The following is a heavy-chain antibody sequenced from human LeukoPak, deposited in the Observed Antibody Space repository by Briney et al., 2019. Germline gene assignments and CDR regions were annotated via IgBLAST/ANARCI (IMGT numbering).Heavy chain of an antibody. CDR2: IYTSGST. J-gene: IGHJ5*02. D-gene: IGHD2-21*02. CDR1: GGSISSGNYY. CDR3: ARDLVTAPYNWFDP. Sequence: PPQTLSLTCTVSGGSISSGNYYWSWIRQPAGKGLEWIGRIYTSGSTIYNPSLKSRVTISLDTSKSQFSLKLSSVTAADTAVYYCARDLVTAPYNWFDPWGQGILVTVSS. V-gene: IGHV4-61*02.